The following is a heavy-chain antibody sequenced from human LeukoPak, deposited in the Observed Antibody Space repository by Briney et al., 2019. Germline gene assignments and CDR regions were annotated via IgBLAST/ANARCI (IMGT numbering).Heavy chain of an antibody. CDR3: ARGPYPDY. CDR1: GFRFSSYT. Sequence: GGSLRLSCSASGFRFSSYTMTWVRQAPGKGPEWVSIISGGGDTTFYIDSVKGRFTISRDNSKNTLYLQMNSLRAEDTAVYYCARGPYPDYWGHGTLVTVSS. V-gene: IGHV3-23*01. CDR2: ISGGGDTT. J-gene: IGHJ4*01.